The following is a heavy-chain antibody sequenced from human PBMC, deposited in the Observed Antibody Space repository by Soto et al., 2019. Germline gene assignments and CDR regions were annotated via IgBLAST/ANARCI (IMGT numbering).Heavy chain of an antibody. Sequence: EVQLVESGGGLVQPGGSLRLSCAASGFTVSSNYMSWVRQAPGKGLEWVSVIYSGGSTYYADSVKGRFTISRHNSKNTLYLQMNSLRAEDTAVYYCASSISDYSSGWYYCYYYDMDVWGKGTTVTVSS. CDR2: IYSGGST. J-gene: IGHJ6*03. CDR1: GFTVSSNY. D-gene: IGHD6-19*01. CDR3: ASSISDYSSGWYYCYYYDMDV. V-gene: IGHV3-53*04.